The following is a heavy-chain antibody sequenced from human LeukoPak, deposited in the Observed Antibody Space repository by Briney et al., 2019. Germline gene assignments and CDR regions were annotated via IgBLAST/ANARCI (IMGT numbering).Heavy chain of an antibody. CDR1: GFSFNNHA. Sequence: GGSLRLSCAASGFSFNNHAMSWVRQAPGKGLEWVALIIASSGSTLYADSVKGRFTISRDNSKYMVYLQMNSLRAEDTAVYYCAKGGYDYIEIAYFDYWGQGTLVTVSS. D-gene: IGHD5-12*01. J-gene: IGHJ4*02. CDR3: AKGGYDYIEIAYFDY. V-gene: IGHV3-23*01. CDR2: IIASSGST.